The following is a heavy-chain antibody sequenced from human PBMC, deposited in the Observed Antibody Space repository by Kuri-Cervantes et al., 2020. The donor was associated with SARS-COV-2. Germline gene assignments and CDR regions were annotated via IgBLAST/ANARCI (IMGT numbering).Heavy chain of an antibody. J-gene: IGHJ5*02. CDR2: ISWNSGSI. Sequence: SLKISCAASGFTFDDYAMHWVRQAPGKGLEWVSGISWNSGSIGYADSVKGRFTISRGNAKNSLYLQMNSLRAEDTALYYCAKADCSSTSCYNWFDPWGQGTLVTVSS. CDR3: AKADCSSTSCYNWFDP. V-gene: IGHV3-9*01. D-gene: IGHD2-2*01. CDR1: GFTFDDYA.